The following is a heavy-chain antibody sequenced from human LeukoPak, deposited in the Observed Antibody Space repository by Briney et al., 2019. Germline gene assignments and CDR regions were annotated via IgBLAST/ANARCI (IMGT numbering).Heavy chain of an antibody. J-gene: IGHJ3*02. V-gene: IGHV1-69*04. CDR2: IIPILGIA. CDR1: GGTFSSYA. CDR3: AADHDPDAFDI. Sequence: SVKVSCKASGGTFSSYAISWVRQAPGQGLEWMGKIIPILGIANYAQKFQGRVTITADKSTSTAYMELSSLRSEDTAVYYCAADHDPDAFDIWGQGTMVSVSS.